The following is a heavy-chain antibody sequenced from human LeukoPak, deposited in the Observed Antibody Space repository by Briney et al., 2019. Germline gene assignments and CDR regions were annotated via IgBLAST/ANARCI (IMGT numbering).Heavy chain of an antibody. Sequence: ASMKVSCKASGYTFTSYDINWVRQATGQGFEWIGWMNPNSGDTGYAQKFQGRVTMTRNTSISTAYMELSSLRSEDTAVYYCARGVPRYCRSPGRAAASICGVYWGQGTLVTVSS. D-gene: IGHD2-2*01. V-gene: IGHV1-8*01. CDR1: GYTFTSYD. J-gene: IGHJ4*02. CDR3: ARGVPRYCRSPGRAAASICGVY. CDR2: MNPNSGDT.